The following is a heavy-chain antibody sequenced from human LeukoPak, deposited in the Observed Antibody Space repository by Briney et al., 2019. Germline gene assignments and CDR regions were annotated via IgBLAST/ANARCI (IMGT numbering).Heavy chain of an antibody. CDR2: INPNSGGT. Sequence: ASVKVSCKASGYTFAGYYMHWVRQAPGQGLEWMGWINPNSGGTNYAQKFQGRVTMTRDTSISTAYMELSRLRSDDTAVYYCARAWRIATVTMGDYWGQGTLVTVSS. V-gene: IGHV1-2*02. CDR1: GYTFAGYY. D-gene: IGHD4-17*01. CDR3: ARAWRIATVTMGDY. J-gene: IGHJ4*02.